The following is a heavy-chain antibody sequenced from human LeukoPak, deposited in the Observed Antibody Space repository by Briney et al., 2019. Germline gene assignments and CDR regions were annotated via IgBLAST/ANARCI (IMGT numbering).Heavy chain of an antibody. CDR3: ARDEVYYDILTGYYRGRGFDP. CDR1: GYAFTSYG. J-gene: IGHJ5*02. Sequence: GASVKVSCKASGYAFTSYGISWVRQAPGQGLEWMGWISAYNGNTNYAQKLQGRVTMTTDTSTSTAYMELSSLRSEDTAVYYCARDEVYYDILTGYYRGRGFDPWGQGTLVTVSS. V-gene: IGHV1-18*04. CDR2: ISAYNGNT. D-gene: IGHD3-9*01.